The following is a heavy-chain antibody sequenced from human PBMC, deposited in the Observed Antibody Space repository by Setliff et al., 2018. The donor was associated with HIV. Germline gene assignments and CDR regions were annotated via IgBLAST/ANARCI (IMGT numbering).Heavy chain of an antibody. J-gene: IGHJ5*02. V-gene: IGHV7-4-1*02. CDR3: ASFSGYIDWSTHNWFDP. D-gene: IGHD3-9*01. CDR2: INTYTGNP. CDR1: GYTFTSYG. Sequence: GASVKVSCKASGYTFTSYGMNWVRQAPGQGLEWMGWINTYTGNPTYAQGFTGRFVFSLDTSVSAAYLQINSLKAEDSAVYYCASFSGYIDWSTHNWFDPWGQGTLVTVSS.